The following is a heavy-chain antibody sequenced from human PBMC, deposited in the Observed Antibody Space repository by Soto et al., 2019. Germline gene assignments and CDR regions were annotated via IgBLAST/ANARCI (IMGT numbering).Heavy chain of an antibody. CDR1: GGTFTSYT. CDR3: ATSYGSGSAHFDY. Sequence: QVQLVQSGAEVKMPGSSVKVSCTASGGTFTSYTFSWVRQVPRQGLEWMGRIIPILRMADFAQKFQGRVTINADESTSTVYMKLSSLRSEDTAVYYCATSYGSGSAHFDYWGQGTLVTVS. J-gene: IGHJ4*02. V-gene: IGHV1-69*02. CDR2: IIPILRMA. D-gene: IGHD3-10*01.